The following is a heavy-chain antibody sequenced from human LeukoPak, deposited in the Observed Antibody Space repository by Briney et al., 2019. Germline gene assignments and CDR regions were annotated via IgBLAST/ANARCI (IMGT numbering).Heavy chain of an antibody. V-gene: IGHV3-7*02. CDR1: GFTFSNYW. Sequence: GGSLRLSCAASGFTFSNYWMIWVRQAPGKGLEWVGNINQDGSEKYYVDSVKGRFTISRDNAKNTLYLRMNSLRGEDTAIYYCATSGRYAEDAFDIWGQGTMVTVSS. J-gene: IGHJ3*02. CDR2: INQDGSEK. CDR3: ATSGRYAEDAFDI. D-gene: IGHD1-7*01.